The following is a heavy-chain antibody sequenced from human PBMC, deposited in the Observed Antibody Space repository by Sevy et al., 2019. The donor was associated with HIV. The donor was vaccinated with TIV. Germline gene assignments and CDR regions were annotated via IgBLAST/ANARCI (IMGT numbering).Heavy chain of an antibody. D-gene: IGHD3-22*01. CDR1: GFTFNTFG. V-gene: IGHV3-30*02. CDR3: VTEGHYYYDSSGYYGMDV. CDR2: IWYDGSNK. Sequence: GGSLRLSCAASGFTFNTFGMHWVRQAPGKGLEWVAEIWYDGSNKYYEESVKGRFTISRDNSKNTLFLQMNSLRADDTAVYYCVTEGHYYYDSSGYYGMDVWGQGTTVTVSS. J-gene: IGHJ6*02.